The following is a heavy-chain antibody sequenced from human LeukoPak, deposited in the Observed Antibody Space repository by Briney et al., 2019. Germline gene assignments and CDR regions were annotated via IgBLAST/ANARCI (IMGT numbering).Heavy chain of an antibody. D-gene: IGHD1-26*01. CDR1: GGSISSSSYY. V-gene: IGHV4-39*07. J-gene: IGHJ6*02. CDR2: IYYSGST. Sequence: SETLSLTCTVSGGSISSSSYYWGWIRQPPGKGLEWIGSIYYSGSTYYNPSLKSRVTISVDKSKNQFSLKLSSVTAADTAVYYCARGLSSGSYMGSYYYYGMDVWGQGTTVTVSS. CDR3: ARGLSSGSYMGSYYYYGMDV.